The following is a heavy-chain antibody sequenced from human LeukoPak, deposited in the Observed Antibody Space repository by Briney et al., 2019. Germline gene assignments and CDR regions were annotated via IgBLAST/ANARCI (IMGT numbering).Heavy chain of an antibody. CDR3: ARSPPLWNGDALDI. D-gene: IGHD1-1*01. V-gene: IGHV3-48*01. Sequence: GGSLRLSCAASGFTFSSYSMNWVRQAPGKGLEWVSYISSSSSTIYYADSVKGRFTISRDNAKNSLYLQMNSLRVEDTAVYYCARSPPLWNGDALDIWGQGTMVTVSS. CDR1: GFTFSSYS. J-gene: IGHJ3*02. CDR2: ISSSSSTI.